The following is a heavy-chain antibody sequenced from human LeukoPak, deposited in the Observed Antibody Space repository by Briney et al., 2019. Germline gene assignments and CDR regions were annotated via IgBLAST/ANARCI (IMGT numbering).Heavy chain of an antibody. V-gene: IGHV4-59*08. J-gene: IGHJ4*02. Sequence: SETLSLTCAVYGGSFSGYYWSWIRQPPGKGLEWIGYIYYSGSTNYNPSFKSRVTISVDTSKNQFSLRLSSVTAADTAVYYCARRGYCSGTNCYIFDYWGQGTLVTVSS. D-gene: IGHD2-2*02. CDR1: GGSFSGYY. CDR2: IYYSGST. CDR3: ARRGYCSGTNCYIFDY.